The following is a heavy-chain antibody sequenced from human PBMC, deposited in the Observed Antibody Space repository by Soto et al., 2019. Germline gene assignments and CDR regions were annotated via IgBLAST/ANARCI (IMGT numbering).Heavy chain of an antibody. Sequence: GGSLRLSCAASGFTFSNAWMNWVRQAPGKGLEWVGRIKSKTDGGTTDYAAPVKGRFTISRDDSKNTLYLQMNSLKTEDTAVYYCTTDFVRESSGRKRGGYYYYGMDVWGQGTTVTVSS. CDR2: IKSKTDGGTT. J-gene: IGHJ6*02. CDR1: GFTFSNAW. V-gene: IGHV3-15*07. D-gene: IGHD6-19*01. CDR3: TTDFVRESSGRKRGGYYYYGMDV.